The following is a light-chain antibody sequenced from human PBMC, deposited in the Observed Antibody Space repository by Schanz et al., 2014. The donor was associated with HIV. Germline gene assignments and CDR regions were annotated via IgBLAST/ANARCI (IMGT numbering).Light chain of an antibody. J-gene: IGKJ1*01. CDR2: WAS. Sequence: DIVLTQSPDSLAVSLGERATINCKSSQTISYTSNNQNYLAWYQQKPGQPPKLLIYWASIRESGVPDRFSGSGSGTDFPLTISSLQAEDVAVYYCQQYHSIPRTFGQGTKVEIK. V-gene: IGKV4-1*01. CDR1: QTISYTSNNQNY. CDR3: QQYHSIPRT.